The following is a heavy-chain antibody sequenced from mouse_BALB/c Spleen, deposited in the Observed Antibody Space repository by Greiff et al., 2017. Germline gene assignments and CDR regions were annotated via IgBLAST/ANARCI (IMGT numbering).Heavy chain of an antibody. V-gene: IGHV3-2*02. Sequence: VQLKESGPGLVKPSQSLSLTCTVTGYSITSDYAWNWIRQFPGNKLEWMGYISYSGSTSYNPSLKSRISITRDTSKNQFFLQLNSVTTEDTATYYCARSYRYEGYAMDYWGQGTSVTVSS. D-gene: IGHD2-14*01. CDR3: ARSYRYEGYAMDY. CDR1: GYSITSDYA. CDR2: ISYSGST. J-gene: IGHJ4*01.